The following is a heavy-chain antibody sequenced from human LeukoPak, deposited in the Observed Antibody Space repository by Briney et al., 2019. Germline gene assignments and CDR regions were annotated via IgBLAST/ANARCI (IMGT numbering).Heavy chain of an antibody. Sequence: SGGSLRLSCAASGFTFSNYAMGWVRQAPGKGLEWVSGIGGSGGMTYYADSVKGRFTISRDNSKNTVYLEMNSLRDEDTSIYYCAKWGGDSGAEQWLVLDYWGQGTLVTVSS. D-gene: IGHD6-19*01. J-gene: IGHJ4*02. CDR2: IGGSGGMT. CDR3: AKWGGDSGAEQWLVLDY. CDR1: GFTFSNYA. V-gene: IGHV3-23*01.